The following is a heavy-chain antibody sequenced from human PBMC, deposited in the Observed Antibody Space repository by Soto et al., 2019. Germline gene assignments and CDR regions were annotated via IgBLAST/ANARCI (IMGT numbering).Heavy chain of an antibody. CDR2: INHSGST. CDR1: GGSFSGYY. J-gene: IGHJ4*02. D-gene: IGHD3-22*01. CDR3: ARVGPYYYDSSGYGYFDY. V-gene: IGHV4-34*01. Sequence: PSETLSLTCAVYGGSFSGYYWSWILQPPGKGLEWIGEINHSGSTNYNPSLKSRVTISVDTSKNQFSLKLSSVTAADTAVYYCARVGPYYYDSSGYGYFDYWGQGTLVTVSS.